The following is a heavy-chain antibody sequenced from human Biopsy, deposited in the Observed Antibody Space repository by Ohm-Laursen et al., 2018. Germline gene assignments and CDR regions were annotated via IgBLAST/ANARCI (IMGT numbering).Heavy chain of an antibody. V-gene: IGHV4-59*01. CDR2: IWSSGTT. J-gene: IGHJ4*02. CDR1: GGSISSDY. CDR3: ARVVGAATGFDQ. Sequence: SETLSLTCTVSGGSISSDYWSWIRQTPGKGLEWIGYIWSSGTTDYNPSLQSRVSMSLELSTDQFSLKVDSVTAADTAVYYCARVVGAATGFDQWGQGIPVTVSS. D-gene: IGHD1-26*01.